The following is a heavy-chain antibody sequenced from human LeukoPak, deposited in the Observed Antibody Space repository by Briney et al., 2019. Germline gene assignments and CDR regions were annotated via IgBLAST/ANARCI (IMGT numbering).Heavy chain of an antibody. D-gene: IGHD1-26*01. Sequence: GGSLRLSCAASGFTFSSYGMHWVRQAPGKGLERVAVIWYDGSNKYYADSVKGRFTISRDNSKNTLYLQMNSLRAEDTAVYYCARDRESGSYYWIFGYWGQGTLVTVSS. V-gene: IGHV3-33*01. CDR1: GFTFSSYG. J-gene: IGHJ4*02. CDR3: ARDRESGSYYWIFGY. CDR2: IWYDGSNK.